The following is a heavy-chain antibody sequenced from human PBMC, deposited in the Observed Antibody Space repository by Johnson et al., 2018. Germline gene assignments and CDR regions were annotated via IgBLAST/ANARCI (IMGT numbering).Heavy chain of an antibody. J-gene: IGHJ6*02. D-gene: IGHD1-26*01. V-gene: IGHV3-30*18. Sequence: QVQLVQSGGAVVQPGRSLRLSCAASGFTFSSYGMHWVRQAPGKGLEWVAVISFDGSNKYYADSVKGRFTISRDNSKNTLFLQMNSLRAEDTAVYYCAKDQGVGGWWKSLRDYYYYYGMDVWGLGTTVPVSS. CDR2: ISFDGSNK. CDR1: GFTFSSYG. CDR3: AKDQGVGGWWKSLRDYYYYYGMDV.